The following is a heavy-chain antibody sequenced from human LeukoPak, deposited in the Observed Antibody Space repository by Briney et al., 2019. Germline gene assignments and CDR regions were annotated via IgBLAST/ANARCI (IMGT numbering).Heavy chain of an antibody. CDR3: ARPVDHDHGVHTAYLFDP. CDR1: VGSITSRGYD. CDR2: IYYSGST. V-gene: IGHV4-39*01. D-gene: IGHD4-17*01. Sequence: SETLSLTSTVSVGSITSRGYDTGWIRQPPGKGLEWIGSIYYSGSTYYNPSLKSRVTISVDTSKNQFSLKLNSVTAADTAVYYCARPVDHDHGVHTAYLFDPQGPGTLVTVSS. J-gene: IGHJ5*02.